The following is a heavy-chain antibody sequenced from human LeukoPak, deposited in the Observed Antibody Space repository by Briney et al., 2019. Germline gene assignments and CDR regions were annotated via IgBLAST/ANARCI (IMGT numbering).Heavy chain of an antibody. CDR3: ARGSPITIFGVVIIGNWFDP. Sequence: SETLSLTCAVYGGSISSYYWSWIRQPAGKGLEWIGRIYTSGSTNYNPSLKSRVTMSVDTSKNQFSLKLSSVTAADTAVYYCARGSPITIFGVVIIGNWFDPWGQGTLVTVSS. CDR2: IYTSGST. CDR1: GGSISSYY. D-gene: IGHD3-3*01. V-gene: IGHV4-59*10. J-gene: IGHJ5*02.